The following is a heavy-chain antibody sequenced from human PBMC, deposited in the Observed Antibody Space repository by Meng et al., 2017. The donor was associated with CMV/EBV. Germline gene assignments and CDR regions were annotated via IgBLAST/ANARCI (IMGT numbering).Heavy chain of an antibody. J-gene: IGHJ4*02. CDR2: IYYSGSI. D-gene: IGHD1-26*01. Sequence: SETLSLTCTVSGVSISSYYWSWIRQPPGKGLEWIGHIYYSGSINYNPSLKSRVTMSVDTSKNQFSLKLSSVTAADTAVYYCASQYSGTYYREFDYWAREPWSPSPQ. V-gene: IGHV4-59*01. CDR1: GVSISSYY. CDR3: ASQYSGTYYREFDY.